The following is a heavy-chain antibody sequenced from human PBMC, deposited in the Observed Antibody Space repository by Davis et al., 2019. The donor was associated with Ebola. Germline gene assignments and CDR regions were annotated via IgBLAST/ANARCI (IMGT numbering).Heavy chain of an antibody. J-gene: IGHJ6*03. CDR3: ARDLRYDSSGYGYYFYMDV. D-gene: IGHD3-22*01. CDR1: GGSISRGGSY. CDR2: IYYSGST. Sequence: PSETLSLTCTVSGGSISRGGSYWTWMRQQPGKGLEWIGYIYYSGSTYYKPSLKSRVTISLDTSKNQFSLNLYSVTAADTAVYYCARDLRYDSSGYGYYFYMDVWGKGTTVTVSS. V-gene: IGHV4-31*03.